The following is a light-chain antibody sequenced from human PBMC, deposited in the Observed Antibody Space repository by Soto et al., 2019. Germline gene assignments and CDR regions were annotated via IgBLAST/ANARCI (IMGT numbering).Light chain of an antibody. CDR2: DAT. CDR1: EDIRNY. CDR3: QQFDDLPLT. V-gene: IGKV1-33*01. J-gene: IGKJ5*01. Sequence: DMQMTQSPSSLSLSIGVRVSITCKASEDIRNYLNWYQQKPGKAPELLIYDATKLQTGVPSRFSGSGSGTDFTLTVNSLQPEDIATYYCQQFDDLPLTFGQGTRLEMK.